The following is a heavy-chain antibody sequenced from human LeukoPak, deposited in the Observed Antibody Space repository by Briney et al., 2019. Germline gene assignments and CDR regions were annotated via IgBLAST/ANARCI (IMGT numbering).Heavy chain of an antibody. V-gene: IGHV3-30*02. Sequence: GGSLRLSCAASGFTFSSYGMHWVRQAPGKGLEWVAFKRYDGSNKYYADSVKGRFTISRDNAKNSLYLQMNSLRAEDTAVYYCARDSEPIAAAGTWYFDYWGQGTLVTVSS. CDR1: GFTFSSYG. J-gene: IGHJ4*02. CDR2: KRYDGSNK. D-gene: IGHD6-13*01. CDR3: ARDSEPIAAAGTWYFDY.